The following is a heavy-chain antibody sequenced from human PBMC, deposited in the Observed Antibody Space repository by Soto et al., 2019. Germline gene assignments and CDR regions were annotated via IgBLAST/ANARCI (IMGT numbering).Heavy chain of an antibody. D-gene: IGHD5-18*01. CDR3: AMAGIQLWLLLDY. CDR2: ISYDGSNK. CDR1: GFTFSSYG. Sequence: PGGSLRLSCAASGFTFSSYGMHWVRQAPGKGLEWVAVISYDGSNKYYADSVKGRFTISRDNSKNTLYLQMNSLRAEDTAVYYCAMAGIQLWLLLDYWGQGTLVTVSS. J-gene: IGHJ4*02. V-gene: IGHV3-30*03.